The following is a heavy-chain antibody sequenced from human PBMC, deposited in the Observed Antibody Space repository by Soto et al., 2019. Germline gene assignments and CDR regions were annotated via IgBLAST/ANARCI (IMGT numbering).Heavy chain of an antibody. D-gene: IGHD1-26*01. CDR2: ISYDGSNK. J-gene: IGHJ4*02. V-gene: IGHV3-30-3*01. Sequence: GGSLRLSCAASGFTFSSYAMHWVRQAPGKGLEWVAVISYDGSNKYYADSVKGRFTISRDNSKNTLYLQMNSLRAEDTAVYYCARDGAPYSGSYYGGYWGQGTLVTVSS. CDR1: GFTFSSYA. CDR3: ARDGAPYSGSYYGGY.